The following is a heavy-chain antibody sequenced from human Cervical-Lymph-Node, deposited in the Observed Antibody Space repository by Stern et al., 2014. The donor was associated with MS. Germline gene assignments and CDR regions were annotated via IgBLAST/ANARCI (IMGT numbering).Heavy chain of an antibody. CDR2: INPSGGST. D-gene: IGHD6-19*01. J-gene: IGHJ6*02. V-gene: IGHV1-46*01. CDR1: GYTFISYY. Sequence: QLLQSGAEVKKPGASVKVSCKASGYTFISYYMHWVRQAPGQGLEWMGIINPSGGSTSYAQKFQGRVTMTRDTSTSTVYMELRSLRSDDTAVYYCAREVAGHRLGMMDVWGQGTTVTVSS. CDR3: AREVAGHRLGMMDV.